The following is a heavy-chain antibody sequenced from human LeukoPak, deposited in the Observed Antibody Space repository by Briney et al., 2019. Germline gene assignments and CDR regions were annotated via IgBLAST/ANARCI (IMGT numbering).Heavy chain of an antibody. V-gene: IGHV4-4*07. CDR2: IYTSGST. J-gene: IGHJ6*03. D-gene: IGHD3-3*01. CDR1: GGSIRSYY. Sequence: SETLSLTCTVSGGSIRSYYWSWIRQPAGKGLEWIGRIYTSGSTNYNPSLESRVTMSVDTSKNQFSLKLRSVTAADTAVYYCARENFFGVDYYYYYMDVWGKGTTVTVSS. CDR3: ARENFFGVDYYYYYMDV.